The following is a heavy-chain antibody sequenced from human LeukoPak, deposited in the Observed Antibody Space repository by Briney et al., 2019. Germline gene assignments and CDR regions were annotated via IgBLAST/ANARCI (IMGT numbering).Heavy chain of an antibody. J-gene: IGHJ4*02. CDR3: ARVHRNYDYVWGSYRLGY. D-gene: IGHD3-16*02. Sequence: ASVKVSCKASGYTFTSYGISWVRQAPGQGLEWMGWISAYNGNTNYAQKLQGRVTMTKDTSTSTAYMELRSLRSDDTAVYYCARVHRNYDYVWGSYRLGYWGQGTLVTVSS. CDR1: GYTFTSYG. CDR2: ISAYNGNT. V-gene: IGHV1-18*01.